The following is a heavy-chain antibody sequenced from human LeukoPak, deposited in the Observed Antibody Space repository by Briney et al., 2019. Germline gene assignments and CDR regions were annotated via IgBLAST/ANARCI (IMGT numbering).Heavy chain of an antibody. CDR3: ARLYGRWLQFGIDY. V-gene: IGHV1-18*01. CDR2: ISAYNCNT. CDR1: GYTFTSYG. J-gene: IGHJ4*02. Sequence: ASVKVSCKASGYTFTSYGISWVRQAPGHGLEWMGWISAYNCNTNYAQKPQGRVTMTTDTSTSTAYMELRSLRSDDTAVYYCARLYGRWLQFGIDYWGQGTLVTVSS. D-gene: IGHD5-24*01.